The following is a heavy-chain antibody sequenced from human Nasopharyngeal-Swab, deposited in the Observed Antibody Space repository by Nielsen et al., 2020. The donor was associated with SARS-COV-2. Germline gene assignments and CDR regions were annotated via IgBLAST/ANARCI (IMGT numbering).Heavy chain of an antibody. CDR2: ISSSGSTI. D-gene: IGHD3-3*01. CDR1: GFTFSDYY. CDR3: AKEGIWSGYYRAFDY. V-gene: IGHV3-11*04. J-gene: IGHJ4*02. Sequence: GESLKISCAASGFTFSDYYMSWIRQAPGKGLEWVSYISSSGSTIYYADSVKGRFTISRDNSKNTLYLQMNSLRAEDTAVYYCAKEGIWSGYYRAFDYWGQGTLVTVSS.